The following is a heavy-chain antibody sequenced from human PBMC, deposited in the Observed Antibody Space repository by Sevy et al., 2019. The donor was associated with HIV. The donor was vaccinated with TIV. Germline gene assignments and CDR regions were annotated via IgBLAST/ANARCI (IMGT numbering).Heavy chain of an antibody. CDR1: GFTFSSYA. J-gene: IGHJ5*02. CDR2: ISYDETNK. Sequence: GGSLRLSCAASGFTFSSYAMHWVRQAPGKGLEWVALISYDETNKYYTDAVKGRFTISRDNSKNTLSLQMNSLRPEDTAVYYCARDRTDYGDYGGWFDPWGPGTLVTVSS. D-gene: IGHD4-17*01. CDR3: ARDRTDYGDYGGWFDP. V-gene: IGHV3-30-3*01.